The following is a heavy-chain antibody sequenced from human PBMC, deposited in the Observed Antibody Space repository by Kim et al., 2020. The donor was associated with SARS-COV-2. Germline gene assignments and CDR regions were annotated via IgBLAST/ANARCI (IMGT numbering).Heavy chain of an antibody. CDR2: SNK. CDR3: VRGQLIDLDY. Sequence: SNKYYAESVKGRFTISRDNSKNPLCLQMNSLRAEDTAVYYCVRGQLIDLDYWGRGTLVTVSS. V-gene: IGHV3-33*01. J-gene: IGHJ4*02. D-gene: IGHD3-10*01.